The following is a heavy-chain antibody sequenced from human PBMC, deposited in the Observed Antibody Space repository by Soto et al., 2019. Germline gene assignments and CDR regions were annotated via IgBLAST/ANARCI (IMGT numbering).Heavy chain of an antibody. CDR3: ARDPGIVAVVAEYYGMYV. J-gene: IGHJ6*02. CDR1: GFTVSSYS. Sequence: EVTLVESGGGLVRPGVSLRLSGGASGFTVSSYSMNWVRQARRTGLQWVSYISSSSSSIYYADSVKGRFTISRDNAKNSVYLQRNSLRDDDTAVYYCARDPGIVAVVAEYYGMYVWGQGGPVTVSS. CDR2: ISSSSSSI. D-gene: IGHD2-15*01. V-gene: IGHV3-48*02.